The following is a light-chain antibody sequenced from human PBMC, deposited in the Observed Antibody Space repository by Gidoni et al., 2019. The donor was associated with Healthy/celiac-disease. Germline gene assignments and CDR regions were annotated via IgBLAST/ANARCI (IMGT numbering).Light chain of an antibody. V-gene: IGLV1-40*01. CDR1: SSNIGAVYD. J-gene: IGLJ1*01. CDR2: GNS. Sequence: QSVLTQPPSVSGAPGQRVTISCTGSSSNIGAVYDVHWYQQLPGTAPKLLIYGNSNRPSGVPDRFSGSKSGTSASLAITVLQAEDEADYYCQSYDSSLSGFFYVFGTGTKVTVL. CDR3: QSYDSSLSGFFYV.